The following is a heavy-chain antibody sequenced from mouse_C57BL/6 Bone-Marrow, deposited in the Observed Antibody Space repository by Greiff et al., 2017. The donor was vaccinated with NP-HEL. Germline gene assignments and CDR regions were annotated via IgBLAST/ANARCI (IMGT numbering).Heavy chain of an antibody. CDR1: GYTFTEYT. V-gene: IGHV1-62-2*01. CDR3: ARHGIYYDRPYYYAMDY. D-gene: IGHD2-4*01. CDR2: FYPGSGSI. Sequence: QVQLQQSGAELVKPGASVKLSCKASGYTFTEYTIHWVKQRSGQGLEWIGWFYPGSGSIKYNEKFKDKATLTADKSSSTVYMELSRLTSEDSAVYFWARHGIYYDRPYYYAMDYRGQGTSVTVSS. J-gene: IGHJ4*01.